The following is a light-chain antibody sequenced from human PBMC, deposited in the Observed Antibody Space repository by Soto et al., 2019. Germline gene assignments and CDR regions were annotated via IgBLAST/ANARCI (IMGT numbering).Light chain of an antibody. CDR2: GAS. Sequence: EIVLTQSPGTVSLSPGERATLSFRASQSVSSSYLAWYQQKPGQTPGLLIYGASSRATGIPDRFSGSGSGTDFTLTISRLEPEDFAVYYCQQYGSSSWTFGQGTKVDIK. CDR1: QSVSSSY. J-gene: IGKJ1*01. CDR3: QQYGSSSWT. V-gene: IGKV3-20*01.